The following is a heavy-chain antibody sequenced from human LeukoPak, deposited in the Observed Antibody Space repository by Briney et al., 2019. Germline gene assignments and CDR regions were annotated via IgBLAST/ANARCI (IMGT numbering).Heavy chain of an antibody. CDR2: IIPFFGTA. CDR3: ASSKAVVVVAATPAWWFDP. Sequence: GSSVTVSCKASGGTFSSYAISWVRQAPGQGLEWMGGIIPFFGTANYAQKFQGRVTITADKSTSTAYMELSSLRSEDTAVYYCASSKAVVVVAATPAWWFDPWGQGTLVT. V-gene: IGHV1-69*06. D-gene: IGHD2-15*01. CDR1: GGTFSSYA. J-gene: IGHJ5*02.